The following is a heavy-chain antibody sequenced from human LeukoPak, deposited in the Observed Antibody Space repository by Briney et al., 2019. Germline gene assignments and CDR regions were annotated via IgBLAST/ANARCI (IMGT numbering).Heavy chain of an antibody. V-gene: IGHV3-48*02. CDR1: GFTFSSYS. Sequence: GGSLRLSCAASGFTFSSYSMNWVRQAPGKGLEWVSYISETGSTIYYSDSVKGRFTTSRDNAKNSLYLQMNSLRDEDTAVYYCARDPGVIPSIWGQGTLVTVSS. J-gene: IGHJ4*02. CDR3: ARDPGVIPSI. CDR2: ISETGSTI. D-gene: IGHD3-10*01.